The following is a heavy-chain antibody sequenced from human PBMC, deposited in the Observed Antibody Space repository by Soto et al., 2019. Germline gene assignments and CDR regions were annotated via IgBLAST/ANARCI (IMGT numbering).Heavy chain of an antibody. Sequence: PGGSLRLSCAASGFTFSDYYMSWIRQAPGKGLEWVSYISSSGSTIYYADSVKGRFTISRDNAKNSLYLQMNSLRAEDTAVYYCARSRGITIFGVVIPEAHDAFDIWGQGTMVTVSS. V-gene: IGHV3-11*01. CDR3: ARSRGITIFGVVIPEAHDAFDI. CDR2: ISSSGSTI. D-gene: IGHD3-3*01. CDR1: GFTFSDYY. J-gene: IGHJ3*02.